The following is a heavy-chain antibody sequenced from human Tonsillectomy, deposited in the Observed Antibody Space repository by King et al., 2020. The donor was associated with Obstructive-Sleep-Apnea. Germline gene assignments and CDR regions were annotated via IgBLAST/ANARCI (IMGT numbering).Heavy chain of an antibody. CDR3: AKRSAHSIARAVAGPMDY. CDR2: ISGSGGST. V-gene: IGHV3-23*04. CDR1: GFTFSSYA. J-gene: IGHJ4*02. D-gene: IGHD6-19*01. Sequence: QLVQSGGGLVQPGGSLRLSCAASGFTFSSYAMSWVRQAPGKGLEWVSAISGSGGSTYYADSVKGRFTISRDNSKNTLYLQMNSLRAEDTAVYYCAKRSAHSIARAVAGPMDYWGQGTLVTVSS.